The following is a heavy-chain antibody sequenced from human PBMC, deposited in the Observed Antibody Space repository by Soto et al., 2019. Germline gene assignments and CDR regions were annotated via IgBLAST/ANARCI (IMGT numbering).Heavy chain of an antibody. Sequence: SETLSLTCTVSGGSISSYYWSWIRQLPGKGLEWIGYIYYSGSTNYNPSLKSRVTISVDTSKNQFSLKLSSVTAADTAVYYCARGYCSGGSCYSAEYFQHWGQGTLVTVSS. CDR2: IYYSGST. V-gene: IGHV4-59*01. J-gene: IGHJ1*01. D-gene: IGHD2-15*01. CDR3: ARGYCSGGSCYSAEYFQH. CDR1: GGSISSYY.